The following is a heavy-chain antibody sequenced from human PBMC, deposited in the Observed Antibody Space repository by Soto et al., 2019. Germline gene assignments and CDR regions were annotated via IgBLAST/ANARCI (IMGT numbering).Heavy chain of an antibody. V-gene: IGHV3-33*01. CDR3: ARGGGRSGYCSGGSCYLDY. D-gene: IGHD2-15*01. CDR2: IWYDGSNK. Sequence: QVQLVESGGGVVQPGRSLRLSCAASGFTFSSYGMHWVRQAPGKGLEWGAVIWYDGSNKYYADSVKGRFTISRDNSKNTLYLQMNSLRAEDTAVYYCARGGGRSGYCSGGSCYLDYWGQGTLVTVSS. CDR1: GFTFSSYG. J-gene: IGHJ4*02.